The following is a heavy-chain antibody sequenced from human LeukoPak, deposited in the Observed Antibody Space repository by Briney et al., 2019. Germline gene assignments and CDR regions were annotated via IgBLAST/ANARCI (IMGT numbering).Heavy chain of an antibody. Sequence: SETLSLTCTVSGYSINSGYYWGWIRQPPGKGLEWIGSIFHSGKTFYNPSLKSRVTISVGTSKNQFSLKLNSLTAADTAVYYCASPPEIVGATWWAFANCGLGTLVTVSS. D-gene: IGHD1-26*01. CDR1: GYSINSGYY. V-gene: IGHV4-38-2*02. CDR2: IFHSGKT. J-gene: IGHJ3*02. CDR3: ASPPEIVGATWWAFAN.